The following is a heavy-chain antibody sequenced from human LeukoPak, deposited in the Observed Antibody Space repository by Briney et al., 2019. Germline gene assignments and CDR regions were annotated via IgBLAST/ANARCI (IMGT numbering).Heavy chain of an antibody. CDR2: IIPIFGTA. D-gene: IGHD1-26*01. CDR3: ARLYSGSLIFDY. J-gene: IGHJ4*02. CDR1: GGTFSSYA. V-gene: IGHV1-69*01. Sequence: TLVKVSCKASGGTFSSYAISWVRQAPGQGLEWMGGIIPIFGTANYAQKFQGRVTITADESTSTAYMELSSLRSEDTAVYYCARLYSGSLIFDYWGQGTLVTVSS.